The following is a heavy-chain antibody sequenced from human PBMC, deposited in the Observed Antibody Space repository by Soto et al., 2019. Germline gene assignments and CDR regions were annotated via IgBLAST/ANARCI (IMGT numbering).Heavy chain of an antibody. V-gene: IGHV5-51*01. Sequence: GESLKISCKGSGYSFTSYWIGWVRQVLGKVLKWRRIIYPVDSDTRYSPSFQVQVTISADKFISSAYLQWSILKASDTAMYYCERTSAADKYYYGMDVWGQGNSVTLTS. J-gene: IGHJ6*02. CDR3: ERTSAADKYYYGMDV. CDR1: GYSFTSYW. D-gene: IGHD6-13*01. CDR2: IYPVDSDT.